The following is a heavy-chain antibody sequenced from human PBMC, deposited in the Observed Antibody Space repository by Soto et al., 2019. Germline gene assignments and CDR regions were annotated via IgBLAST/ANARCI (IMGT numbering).Heavy chain of an antibody. CDR3: ARDDYYDSSGYQGSWFDP. V-gene: IGHV1-69*13. J-gene: IGHJ5*02. Sequence: SVKVSCKASGGTFSSYAISWVRQAPGQGLEWMGGIIPIFGTANYAQKFQGRVTITADESTSTAYMELSSLRSEDTAVYYCARDDYYDSSGYQGSWFDPWGQGTLVTVSS. CDR2: IIPIFGTA. D-gene: IGHD3-22*01. CDR1: GGTFSSYA.